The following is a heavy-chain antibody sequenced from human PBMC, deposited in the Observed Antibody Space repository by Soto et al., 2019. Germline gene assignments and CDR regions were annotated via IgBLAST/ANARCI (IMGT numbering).Heavy chain of an antibody. CDR2: IRSSGSSI. CDR1: GFTFSDHY. V-gene: IGHV3-11*01. Sequence: QVQLVESGGGLVKPGGSLRLSCAASGFTFSDHYMSWIRQAPGKGLEWVSYIRSSGSSIYYVDSVKGRFITSRDNGKNSLYLQMNSLRAEDTAVYYCARGGYCSSISCYPQYLLHWGQGTLVTVSS. J-gene: IGHJ1*01. CDR3: ARGGYCSSISCYPQYLLH. D-gene: IGHD2-2*01.